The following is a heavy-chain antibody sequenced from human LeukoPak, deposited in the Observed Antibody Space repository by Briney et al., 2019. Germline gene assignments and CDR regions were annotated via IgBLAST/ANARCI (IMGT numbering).Heavy chain of an antibody. V-gene: IGHV4-59*12. CDR1: GGSISSYY. Sequence: PSETLSLTCTVSGGSISSYYWSWIRQPPGEGLEWIGYIYYSGSTYYNPSLKSRVTISVDTSKNQFSLKLSSVTAADTAVYYCARVRGRGDAFDIWGQGTMVTVSS. CDR2: IYYSGST. CDR3: ARVRGRGDAFDI. J-gene: IGHJ3*02.